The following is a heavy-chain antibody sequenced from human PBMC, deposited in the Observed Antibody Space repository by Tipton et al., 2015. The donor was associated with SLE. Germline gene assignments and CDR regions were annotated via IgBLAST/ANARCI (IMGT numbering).Heavy chain of an antibody. CDR3: ARDYSGSYYPCFDY. CDR1: GFTFSSYE. J-gene: IGHJ4*02. Sequence: GSLRLSCAASGFTFSSYEMNWVRQAPGKGLEWVSYISSSGNTIYYADSVEGRFTISRDNAKNSLYLQMNSLRAEDTAVYYCARDYSGSYYPCFDYWGQGTLVTVSS. D-gene: IGHD1-26*01. CDR2: ISSSGNTI. V-gene: IGHV3-48*03.